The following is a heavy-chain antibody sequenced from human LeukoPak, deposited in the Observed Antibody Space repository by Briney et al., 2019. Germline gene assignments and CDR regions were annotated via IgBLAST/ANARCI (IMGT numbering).Heavy chain of an antibody. J-gene: IGHJ4*02. CDR3: ATYYYDSSGYYPYFDY. Sequence: GESLKISCKGSGYRFTNYWIGWVRQMPGKGLEWMGIIYPGDPDTRYSPSFQGQVTISADKSISTAYLQWSSLKASDTAMYYCATYYYDSSGYYPYFDYWGQGTLVTVSS. CDR2: IYPGDPDT. V-gene: IGHV5-51*01. CDR1: GYRFTNYW. D-gene: IGHD3-22*01.